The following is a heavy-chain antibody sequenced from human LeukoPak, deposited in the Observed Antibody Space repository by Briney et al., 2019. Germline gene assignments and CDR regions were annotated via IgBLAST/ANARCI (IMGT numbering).Heavy chain of an antibody. CDR2: IKQDGSEK. D-gene: IGHD6-13*01. J-gene: IGHJ4*02. V-gene: IGHV3-7*01. Sequence: PGGSLRLSCAASGFTFSSYAMSWVRQAPGKGLEWVANIKQDGSEKYYVDSVKGRFTISRDNAKNSLYLQMNSLRAEDTAVYYCARDGIAGFDYWGQGTLVTVSS. CDR1: GFTFSSYA. CDR3: ARDGIAGFDY.